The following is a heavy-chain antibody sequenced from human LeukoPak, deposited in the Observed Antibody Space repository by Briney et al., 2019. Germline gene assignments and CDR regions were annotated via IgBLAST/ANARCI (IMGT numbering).Heavy chain of an antibody. CDR2: INHSGST. CDR1: GGSISSSNW. V-gene: IGHV4-4*02. J-gene: IGHJ4*02. D-gene: IGHD5-12*01. Sequence: PSETLSLTCAVSGGSISSSNWWSWVRQPPGKGLEWIGEINHSGSTNYTPSLKSRVTISVDTSKNQFSLKLSSVTAADTAVYYCARGAIDVDIVATIRLGLDYWGQGTLVTVSS. CDR3: ARGAIDVDIVATIRLGLDY.